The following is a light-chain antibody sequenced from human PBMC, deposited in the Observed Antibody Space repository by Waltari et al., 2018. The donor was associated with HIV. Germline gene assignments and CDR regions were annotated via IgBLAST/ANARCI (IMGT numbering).Light chain of an antibody. V-gene: IGLV1-44*01. Sequence: SLLTQPPSASGTPGQGVTISCSGSSTKIGSNPVNWYQHLPGTAPKRLIYGNDQRPVGVPDRFSASQSGTSAALASSGLQAEDEADYYCAAWDDSRNGGVVGGGTKLTVL. CDR3: AAWDDSRNGGV. CDR1: STKIGSNP. CDR2: GND. J-gene: IGLJ3*02.